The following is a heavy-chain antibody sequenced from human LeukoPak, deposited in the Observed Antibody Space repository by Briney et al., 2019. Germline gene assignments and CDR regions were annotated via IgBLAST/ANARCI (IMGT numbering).Heavy chain of an antibody. J-gene: IGHJ3*02. CDR2: ISGSGGST. Sequence: GGSLRLSCEASGFTFSSSWMNWVRQAPGKGLEWVSAISGSGGSTYYADSVKGRFTISRDNSKNTLYLQMNSLRAEDTAVYYCAKVDRDLAAGRFGYAFDIWGQGTMVTVSS. V-gene: IGHV3-23*01. D-gene: IGHD6-13*01. CDR3: AKVDRDLAAGRFGYAFDI. CDR1: GFTFSSSW.